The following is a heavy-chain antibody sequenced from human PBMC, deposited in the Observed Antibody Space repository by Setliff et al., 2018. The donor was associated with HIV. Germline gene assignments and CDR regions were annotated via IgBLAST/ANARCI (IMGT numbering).Heavy chain of an antibody. CDR2: IYFSGST. CDR1: GGSISSHY. J-gene: IGHJ6*02. CDR3: ARDHGVATVVMDYYSGMDV. D-gene: IGHD5-12*01. V-gene: IGHV4-59*11. Sequence: SETLSLTCSVSGGSISSHYWSWIRQPPGKGLEWIGSIYFSGSTNYNPSLQSRVAISVDTSKNQFTLQLSSVTAADTAMYFCARDHGVATVVMDYYSGMDVWGPGTTVTVS.